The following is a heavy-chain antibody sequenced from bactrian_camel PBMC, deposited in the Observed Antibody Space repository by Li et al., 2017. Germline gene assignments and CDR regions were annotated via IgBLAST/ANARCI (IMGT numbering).Heavy chain of an antibody. V-gene: IGHV3S40*01. D-gene: IGHD1*01. CDR1: GFTGSTYVSAYD. CDR3: AQGYDCDAASWPTRAFKY. J-gene: IGHJ4*01. CDR2: INSGRGRI. Sequence: VQLVESGGDLVQPGGSLRLSCAVSGFTGSTYVSAYDMSWVRQAPGKGLEWVSAINSGRGRIYYADTVKGRFTISQDNAKITLFLQMNSLKPEDTAMYYCAQGYDCDAASWPTRAFKYWGQGTQVTVS.